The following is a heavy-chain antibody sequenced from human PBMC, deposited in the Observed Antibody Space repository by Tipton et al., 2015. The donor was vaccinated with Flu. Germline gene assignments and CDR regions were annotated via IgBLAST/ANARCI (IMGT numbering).Heavy chain of an antibody. CDR3: AGVSYRYYYDSSGYGD. D-gene: IGHD3-22*01. J-gene: IGHJ4*02. V-gene: IGHV4-38-2*02. CDR1: GDSIGSRYY. CDR2: IHRSGSS. Sequence: LRLSCSVSGDSIGSRYYWGWIRQPPGQGLEWIGNIHRSGSSYRNPSLKSRVIMSVGTSKNQFSLKLTSVTAADTAVYYCAGVSYRYYYDSSGYGDWGQGPLFTVSS.